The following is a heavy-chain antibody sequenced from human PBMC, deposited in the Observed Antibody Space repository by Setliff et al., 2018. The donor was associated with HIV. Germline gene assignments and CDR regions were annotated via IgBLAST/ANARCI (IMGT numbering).Heavy chain of an antibody. V-gene: IGHV1-18*01. CDR3: ARRKSVRDGYKSDY. Sequence: ASVKVSCQASVYTFTSHGISWVRQAPGQGLEWMGWISAYNGNTNYAQKLQGRVTMTTDTSTSTAYMELRSLRSDDTAVYYCARRKSVRDGYKSDYWGQGTLVTVSS. CDR1: VYTFTSHG. D-gene: IGHD5-12*01. J-gene: IGHJ4*02. CDR2: ISAYNGNT.